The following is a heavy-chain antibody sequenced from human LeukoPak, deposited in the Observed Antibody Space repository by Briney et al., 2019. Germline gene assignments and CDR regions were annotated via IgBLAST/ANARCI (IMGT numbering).Heavy chain of an antibody. V-gene: IGHV1-69*06. CDR2: IIPIFGTA. Sequence: SVKVSCKASGGTFSSYATSWVRQAPGQGLEWMGGIIPIFGTANYAQKFQGRVTITADKSTSTAYMELSSLRSEDTAVYYCARGRTAANYFDYWGQGTLVTVSS. CDR3: ARGRTAANYFDY. CDR1: GGTFSSYA. J-gene: IGHJ4*02. D-gene: IGHD1-1*01.